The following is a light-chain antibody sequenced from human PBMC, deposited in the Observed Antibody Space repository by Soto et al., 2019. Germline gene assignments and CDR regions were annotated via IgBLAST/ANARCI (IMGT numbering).Light chain of an antibody. CDR3: QQRSNWPPGT. J-gene: IGKJ1*01. Sequence: EIVLTQSPGTLSLSPGERATLSCRASQSVSSGYLAWYQQKPGQAPRLLIYGASRRVTGIPDRFSGSGSGTDFTLTISRLEPEDFAVYYCQQRSNWPPGTFGQGTKVDIK. CDR2: GAS. V-gene: IGKV3D-20*02. CDR1: QSVSSGY.